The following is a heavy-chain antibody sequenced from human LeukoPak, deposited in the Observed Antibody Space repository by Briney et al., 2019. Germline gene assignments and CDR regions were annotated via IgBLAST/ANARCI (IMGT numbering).Heavy chain of an antibody. D-gene: IGHD1-26*01. CDR1: GYTLTEFS. CDR2: FDPEDGET. CDR3: ATVVVGATYYFDY. V-gene: IGHV1-24*01. Sequence: ASVKVSCKVSGYTLTEFSMHWVRQAPGKALEWMGGFDPEDGETIYAQKFQGRVTMTEDTSTDTAYMELSSLRSEDTAVYYCATVVVGATYYFDYWGQGTLVTVSS. J-gene: IGHJ4*02.